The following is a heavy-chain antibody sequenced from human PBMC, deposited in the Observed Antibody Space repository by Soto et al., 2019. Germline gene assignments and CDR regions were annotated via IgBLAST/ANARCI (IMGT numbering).Heavy chain of an antibody. J-gene: IGHJ4*02. CDR1: GGSISSGGYY. V-gene: IGHV4-31*03. Sequence: QVQLQESGPGLVKPSQTLSLTCTVSGGSISSGGYYWSWIRQHPGKGLEWIGYIYYSGSTYYNPSLKSRVTLSVDTSKNQFSLKLSSVTAADTAVYYCARDREGYCSGGSCYLGYFDYWGQGTLVTVSS. CDR3: ARDREGYCSGGSCYLGYFDY. CDR2: IYYSGST. D-gene: IGHD2-15*01.